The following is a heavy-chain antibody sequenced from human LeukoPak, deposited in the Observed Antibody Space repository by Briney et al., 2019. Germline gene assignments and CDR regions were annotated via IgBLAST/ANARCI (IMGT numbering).Heavy chain of an antibody. J-gene: IGHJ4*02. Sequence: ASVKVSCKASGGTFSSYAISWVRQAPGQGLEWMGGIIPIFGTANYAQKSQGRVTITTDESTSTAYMELSSLRSEDAAVYYCASGGVPAATSWYYFDYWGQGTLVTVSS. V-gene: IGHV1-69*05. CDR2: IIPIFGTA. CDR1: GGTFSSYA. D-gene: IGHD2-2*01. CDR3: ASGGVPAATSWYYFDY.